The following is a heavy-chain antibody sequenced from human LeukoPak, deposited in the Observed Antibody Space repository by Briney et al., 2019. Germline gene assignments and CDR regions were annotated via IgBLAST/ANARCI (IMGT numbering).Heavy chain of an antibody. Sequence: SETLSLTCAVSGVSISSSNWWSWIRQPPGEGLEWIGEIYHSGSTNYNPSLKSRVTISVDKSKTQFSLKLSSVTAADTAVYYCARARAPYYYYYYYMGVWGKGTTVTISS. CDR1: GVSISSSNW. V-gene: IGHV4-4*02. J-gene: IGHJ6*03. CDR3: ARARAPYYYYYYYMGV. CDR2: IYHSGST.